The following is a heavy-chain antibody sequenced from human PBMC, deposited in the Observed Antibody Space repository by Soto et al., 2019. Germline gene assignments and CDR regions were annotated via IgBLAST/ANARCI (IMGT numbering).Heavy chain of an antibody. CDR3: ASSGGARGLDYYYYYGMDV. V-gene: IGHV4-59*01. D-gene: IGHD3-16*01. CDR2: IYYSGST. Sequence: PSETLSLTCTVSGGSIISYYWSWMRQPPGKGLEWIGYIYYSGSTNYNPSLKSRVTISVDTSKNQFSLKLSSVTAADTAVYYCASSGGARGLDYYYYYGMDVWGQGTTVTVSS. J-gene: IGHJ6*02. CDR1: GGSIISYY.